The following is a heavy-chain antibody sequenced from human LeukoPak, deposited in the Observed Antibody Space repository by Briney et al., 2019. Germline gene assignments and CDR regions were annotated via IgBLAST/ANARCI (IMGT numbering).Heavy chain of an antibody. V-gene: IGHV3-64*01. CDR1: GFTFSSYA. D-gene: IGHD6-13*01. CDR2: INNNGNSA. J-gene: IGHJ4*02. CDR3: ARDRVGSSWSEFDY. Sequence: PGRSLRLSCAASGFTFSSYAMHWVRQAPGKGLEYVSTINNNGNSASYANSVKGRFTISRDNSKNTLYLQLGSLRAEDMAVYYCARDRVGSSWSEFDYWGQGTLVTVSS.